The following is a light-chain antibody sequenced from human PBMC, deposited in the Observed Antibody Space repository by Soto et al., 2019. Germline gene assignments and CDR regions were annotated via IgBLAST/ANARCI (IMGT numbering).Light chain of an antibody. CDR3: NNYNFCPRR. V-gene: IGKV3-15*01. CDR2: ATS. J-gene: IGKJ1*01. Sequence: EIVMTQSPATLSMSPGESATLSCRASQSVNNNLAWYQQIPGQAPRLLIYATSTRATGVPARFSGSGSGKGFTLPTTGLQLEDFGFYFCNNYNFCPRRLGKGTKGDIK. CDR1: QSVNNN.